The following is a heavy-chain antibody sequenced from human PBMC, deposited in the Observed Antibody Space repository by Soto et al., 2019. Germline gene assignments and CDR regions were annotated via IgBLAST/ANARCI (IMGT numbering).Heavy chain of an antibody. V-gene: IGHV4-34*01. CDR3: ARGLILWFGELSRRGGYYYYMDV. Sequence: WTWIRQTPGKGLEWIGEINDSGNINYNPSLKSRVTILVDTAKTQISLKLSSVTAADTAVYYCARGLILWFGELSRRGGYYYYMDVWGKGTSVTVSS. D-gene: IGHD3-10*01. CDR2: INDSGNI. J-gene: IGHJ6*03.